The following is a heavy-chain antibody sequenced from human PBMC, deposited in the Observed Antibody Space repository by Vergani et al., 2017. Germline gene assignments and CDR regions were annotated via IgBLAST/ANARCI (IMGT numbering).Heavy chain of an antibody. CDR2: IKSKTDGGTT. J-gene: IGHJ6*03. D-gene: IGHD2-2*01. V-gene: IGHV3-15*01. CDR1: GFTFSNAW. CDR3: TTDIVXVPAAYYYYYYMDV. Sequence: EVQLVESGGGLVKPGGSLRLSCAASGFTFSNAWMSWVRQAPGKGLEWVGRIKSKTDGGTTDYAAPVKGRFTISRDDSKNTLYLQMNSLKTEDTAVYYCTTDIVXVPAAYYYYYYMDVWGKGTTVTVSS.